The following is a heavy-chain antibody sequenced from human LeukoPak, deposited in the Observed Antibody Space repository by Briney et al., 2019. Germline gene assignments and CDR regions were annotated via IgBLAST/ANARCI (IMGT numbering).Heavy chain of an antibody. CDR3: ARGGNCSPRAHFDY. D-gene: IGHD1-7*01. CDR1: GYTFSRYY. Sequence: ASVKVSCKASGYTFSRYYIHWVRRAPGQGLEWMGMINPSGGSTTYAQRFQARVTMTRDTSASTVHMELSSLRSEDTAVYYCARGGNCSPRAHFDYWGQGTLVTVSS. J-gene: IGHJ4*02. CDR2: INPSGGST. V-gene: IGHV1-46*01.